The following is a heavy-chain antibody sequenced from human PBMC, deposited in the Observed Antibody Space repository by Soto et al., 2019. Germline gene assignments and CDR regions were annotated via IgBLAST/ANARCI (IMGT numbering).Heavy chain of an antibody. J-gene: IGHJ6*02. CDR1: GFTFSSYG. Sequence: QVQLVESGGGVVQPGRSLRLSCAASGFTFSSYGMHWVRQAPGKGLEWVAVISYDGSNKYYADSVKGRFTISRDNSKNTLYLQMTSRRAEDTAVYYCAKDSALVGGGMDVWGQGTTVTVSS. D-gene: IGHD1-26*01. V-gene: IGHV3-30*18. CDR2: ISYDGSNK. CDR3: AKDSALVGGGMDV.